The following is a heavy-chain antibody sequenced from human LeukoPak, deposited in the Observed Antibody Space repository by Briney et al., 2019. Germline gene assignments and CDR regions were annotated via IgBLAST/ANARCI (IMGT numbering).Heavy chain of an antibody. CDR2: LYSGGST. CDR3: ARSNNGGWGYCDY. Sequence: GALRLSCEVSGLTFSSYEMNWVRQAPGKGLEWVSVLYSGGSTYYADSVKGRFTISRDNSKNTLYVQMSSLRAEDTAVYYCARSNNGGWGYCDYWGQGSLVTVSS. J-gene: IGHJ4*02. D-gene: IGHD3-16*01. CDR1: GLTFSSYE. V-gene: IGHV3-66*01.